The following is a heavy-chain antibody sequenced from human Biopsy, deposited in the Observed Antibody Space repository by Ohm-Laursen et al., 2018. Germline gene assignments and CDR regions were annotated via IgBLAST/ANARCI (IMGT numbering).Heavy chain of an antibody. Sequence: TQTLTLTCTFSGFSLNTGGVGVGWIRQPPGKALQWLALVYWDDDKRYSPTLKNRLTITKDTSQNQVVLTMTNMEPVDTGTYYCAHSAGSDGFNVDFDCWGQGTLVTVPS. CDR2: VYWDDDK. D-gene: IGHD5-24*01. CDR1: GFSLNTGGVG. J-gene: IGHJ4*02. V-gene: IGHV2-5*02. CDR3: AHSAGSDGFNVDFDC.